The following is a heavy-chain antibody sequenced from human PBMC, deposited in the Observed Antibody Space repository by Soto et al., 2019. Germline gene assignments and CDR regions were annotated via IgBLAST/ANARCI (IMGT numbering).Heavy chain of an antibody. Sequence: SETLSLTCAAYGGSFSGYYWSWIRQPPGKGLEWIGEINHSGSTNYNPSLKSRVTISVDTSKNQFSLKLSSVTAADTAVYYCARANLWFGELALTDVWGQGTTVTVSS. V-gene: IGHV4-34*01. CDR1: GGSFSGYY. CDR2: INHSGST. D-gene: IGHD3-10*01. J-gene: IGHJ6*02. CDR3: ARANLWFGELALTDV.